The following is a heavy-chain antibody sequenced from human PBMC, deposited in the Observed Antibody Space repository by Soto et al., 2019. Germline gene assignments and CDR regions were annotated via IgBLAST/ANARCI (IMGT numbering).Heavy chain of an antibody. CDR1: GYTLTRYA. CDR3: ARVVISGPDPYYYYYGMDV. D-gene: IGHD2-8*02. V-gene: IGHV1-3*01. Sequence: ASVKVSCKASGYTLTRYAMHWVRQAPGQRHEWMGWINAGNGNTKYSQKFQGRVTITRDTSASTAYMELSSLRSEDTAVYYCARVVISGPDPYYYYYGMDVWGQGTTVTVS. CDR2: INAGNGNT. J-gene: IGHJ6*02.